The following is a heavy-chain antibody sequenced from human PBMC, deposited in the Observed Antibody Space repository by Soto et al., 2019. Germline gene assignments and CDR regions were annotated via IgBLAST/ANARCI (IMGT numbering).Heavy chain of an antibody. D-gene: IGHD3-22*01. CDR1: GFTFSSYG. CDR3: ASVLRIPTIVVSNAFDV. CDR2: IRYDGSNK. V-gene: IGHV3-33*01. J-gene: IGHJ3*01. Sequence: PGGSLRLSCAASGFTFSSYGMHWVRQAPGKGLEWVAAIRYDGSNKYYADSVKGRFTISRDNSKNTLYLQMNSLRAEDTAVYYCASVLRIPTIVVSNAFDVGGQGTKVTDSS.